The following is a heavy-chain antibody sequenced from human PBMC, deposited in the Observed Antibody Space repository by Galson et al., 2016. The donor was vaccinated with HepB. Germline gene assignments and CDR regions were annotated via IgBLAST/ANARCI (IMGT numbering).Heavy chain of an antibody. CDR3: TREWGIDVLWTGFSTPPGY. J-gene: IGHJ4*02. CDR1: GFIFHNAW. CDR2: IRSSGYYM. Sequence: SLRLSCAASGFIFHNAWMSWVRQAPGKGLEWASSIRSSGYYMYYADSVEGRFAISRDDASNSLFLQMNSLRVEDTAVYYCTREWGIDVLWTGFSTPPGYWGQGTLVTVSS. D-gene: IGHD3/OR15-3a*01. V-gene: IGHV3-21*01.